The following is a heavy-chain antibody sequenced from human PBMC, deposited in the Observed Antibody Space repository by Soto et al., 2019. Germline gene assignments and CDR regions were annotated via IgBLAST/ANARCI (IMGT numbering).Heavy chain of an antibody. J-gene: IGHJ3*02. CDR1: GYTFTSYG. CDR2: ISAYNGNT. V-gene: IGHV1-18*01. Sequence: ASVKVSCKASGYTFTSYGISWVRQAPGQGLEWMGWISAYNGNTNYAQKIQGRVTMTTDTSTSTAYMELRSLRSADTAVYYCARGRFKLRRRYFDWLFPEGAFDIRGQGTMVTVSS. CDR3: ARGRFKLRRRYFDWLFPEGAFDI. D-gene: IGHD3-9*01.